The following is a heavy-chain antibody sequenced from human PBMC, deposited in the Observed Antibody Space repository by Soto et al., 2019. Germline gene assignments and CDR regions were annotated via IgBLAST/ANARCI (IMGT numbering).Heavy chain of an antibody. V-gene: IGHV1-18*01. CDR3: ARGYYYGSGRPTPGGMDV. D-gene: IGHD3-10*01. CDR1: GYSFTSYG. CDR2: ISAYNGNT. Sequence: ASVKVSCKASGYSFTSYGISGVRQAPGQGLEWMGWISAYNGNTNYAQKLQGRVTMTTDTSTSTAYMELRSLRSDDTAVYYCARGYYYGSGRPTPGGMDVWGQGTTVTVSS. J-gene: IGHJ6*02.